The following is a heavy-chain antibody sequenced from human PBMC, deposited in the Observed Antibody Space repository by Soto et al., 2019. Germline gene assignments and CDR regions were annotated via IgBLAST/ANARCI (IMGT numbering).Heavy chain of an antibody. CDR2: IYYSGST. CDR1: GGSISSYY. V-gene: IGHV4-59*08. Sequence: SETLSLTCTVSGGSISSYYWSWIRQPPGKGLEWIGYIYYSGSTNYNPSLKSRVTISVDTSKNQFSLKLSSVTAADTAVYYCARHLGGYCSGGSCYSGWFDPWGQGTLVTVSS. D-gene: IGHD2-15*01. CDR3: ARHLGGYCSGGSCYSGWFDP. J-gene: IGHJ5*02.